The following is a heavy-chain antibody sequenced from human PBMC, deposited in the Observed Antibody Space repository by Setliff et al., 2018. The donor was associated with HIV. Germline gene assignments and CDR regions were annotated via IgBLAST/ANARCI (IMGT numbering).Heavy chain of an antibody. J-gene: IGHJ4*02. CDR3: AGATYASSLYGFYFDS. CDR1: GGSINSGSYY. V-gene: IGHV4-61*02. CDR2: IYMSGTT. Sequence: SSETLSLTCTVSGGSINSGSYYWNWIRQPAGKRLEWIGRIYMSGTTNYNPSLKSRVTMSIDTSKKHFSLKLSSVTAADTAVYYCAGATYASSLYGFYFDSWGQGTLVTVSS. D-gene: IGHD6-13*01.